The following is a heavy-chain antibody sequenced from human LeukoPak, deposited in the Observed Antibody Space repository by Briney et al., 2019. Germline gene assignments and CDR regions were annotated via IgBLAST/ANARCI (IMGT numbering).Heavy chain of an antibody. CDR2: INPNSGGT. CDR3: ARDIRWELLLGWFDP. J-gene: IGHJ5*02. Sequence: GASVKVSCKASGYTXTGYYMHRVRQAPGQGLEWMAWINPNSGGTNYAQKFQGRVTMTRDTSISTAYMELSRLRSDDTAVYYCARDIRWELLLGWFDPWGQGTLVTVSS. V-gene: IGHV1-2*02. CDR1: GYTXTGYY. D-gene: IGHD1-26*01.